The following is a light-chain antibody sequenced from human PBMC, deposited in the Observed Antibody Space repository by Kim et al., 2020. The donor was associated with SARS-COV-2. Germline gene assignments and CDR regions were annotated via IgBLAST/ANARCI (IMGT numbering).Light chain of an antibody. CDR2: DAS. J-gene: IGKJ4*01. V-gene: IGKV3-11*01. CDR1: QSVSIY. CDR3: HHRSNWPLT. Sequence: EIVLTQSPATLSSSPGERATLSCRASQSVSIYLAWYQQKPGQAPRLLIYDASNRATGIPPRFSGSGSGTEFTLTISSLEPEDFAVYYCHHRSNWPLTFGGGTKVDIK.